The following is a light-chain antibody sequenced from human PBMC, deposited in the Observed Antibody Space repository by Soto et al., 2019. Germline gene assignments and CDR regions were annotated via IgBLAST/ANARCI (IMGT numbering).Light chain of an antibody. V-gene: IGKV3-20*01. J-gene: IGKJ2*01. CDR3: KQYGTSPYT. Sequence: EIVLTQSPGTLSLSPGERATLSCRASQSVSSSYLAWYQQKPGQPPRLLIYGASNRATGIPDRFSGSVSGTDLTLSISRLEPEDFAVYYCKQYGTSPYTFGQGTKLEI. CDR1: QSVSSSY. CDR2: GAS.